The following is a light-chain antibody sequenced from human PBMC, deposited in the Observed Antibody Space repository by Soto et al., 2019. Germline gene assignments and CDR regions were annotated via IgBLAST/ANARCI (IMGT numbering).Light chain of an antibody. Sequence: EIKMTQSPSTLSASVGDRVTITCRASQSISSWLAWYQQKPGKAPKLLIYKASSLESGVPSRFSGSGSGTEFTLTISSLQPDDFATYYCQQYNSYSEAFGQGTKV. J-gene: IGKJ1*01. CDR2: KAS. CDR3: QQYNSYSEA. CDR1: QSISSW. V-gene: IGKV1-5*03.